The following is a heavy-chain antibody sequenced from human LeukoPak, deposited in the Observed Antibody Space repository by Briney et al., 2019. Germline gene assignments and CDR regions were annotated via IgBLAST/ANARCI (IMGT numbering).Heavy chain of an antibody. CDR2: ISSSSSYI. Sequence: PGGSLRLSCAASGFTFSSYSMNWVRQAPGKGLEWVSSISSSSSYIYYADSVKGRFTISRDNAKNSLYLQMNSLRAEDTAVYYCARATRGATRVPAFDYWGQGTLVTVSS. J-gene: IGHJ4*02. D-gene: IGHD1-26*01. CDR1: GFTFSSYS. V-gene: IGHV3-21*01. CDR3: ARATRGATRVPAFDY.